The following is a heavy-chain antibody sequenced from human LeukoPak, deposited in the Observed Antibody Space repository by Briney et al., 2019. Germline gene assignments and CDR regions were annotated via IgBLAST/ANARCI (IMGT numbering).Heavy chain of an antibody. J-gene: IGHJ4*02. CDR2: ISSSSSYI. V-gene: IGHV3-21*01. CDR3: ARDSSARRFDY. D-gene: IGHD6-6*01. Sequence: KAGGSLRLSCAASGFTFSSYEMNWVRQAPGKGLEWVSSISSSSSYIYYADSVKGRFTISRDNAKNSLYLQMNSLRAEDTAVYYCARDSSARRFDYWGQGTLVTVSS. CDR1: GFTFSSYE.